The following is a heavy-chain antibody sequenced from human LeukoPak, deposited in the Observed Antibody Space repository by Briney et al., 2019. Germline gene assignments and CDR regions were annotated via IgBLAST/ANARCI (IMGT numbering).Heavy chain of an antibody. D-gene: IGHD5-24*01. V-gene: IGHV4-4*02. CDR1: GGSISSSNW. CDR3: ASLRDGYWGYY. Sequence: PSGTLSLTCAVSGGSISSSNWWSWVRQPPGKGLEWIGEIYHSGSTYYNPSLKSRVTISVDTSKNQFSLKLSSVTAADTAVYYCASLRDGYWGYYWGQGTLVTVSS. J-gene: IGHJ4*02. CDR2: IYHSGST.